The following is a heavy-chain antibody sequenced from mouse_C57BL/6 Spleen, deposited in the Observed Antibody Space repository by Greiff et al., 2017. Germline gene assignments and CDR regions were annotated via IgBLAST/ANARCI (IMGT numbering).Heavy chain of an antibody. J-gene: IGHJ2*01. V-gene: IGHV5-6*01. CDR1: GFTFSSYG. CDR2: ISSGGSYT. Sequence: EVQRVESGGDLVKPGGSLKLSCAASGFTFSSYGMSWVRQTPDKRLEWVATISSGGSYTYYPDSVKGRFTISRDNAKNTLYLQMSSLKSEDTAMYYCARYGSSPYFDYWGQGTTLTVSS. CDR3: ARYGSSPYFDY. D-gene: IGHD1-1*01.